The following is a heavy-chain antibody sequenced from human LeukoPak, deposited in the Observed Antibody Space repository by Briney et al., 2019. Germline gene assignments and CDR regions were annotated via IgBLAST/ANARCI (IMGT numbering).Heavy chain of an antibody. D-gene: IGHD2-15*01. CDR1: EFSVGSNY. J-gene: IGHJ4*02. CDR2: IYSGGST. V-gene: IGHV3-66*01. Sequence: GGSLRLSCAASEFSVGSNYMTWVRQAPGKGLEWVSLIYSGGSTYYADSVKGRFTISRGNSKNTLYLQMNSLRADDAAVYYCARAPVTSCRGAFCYPFDIWGQGTLVTVSS. CDR3: ARAPVTSCRGAFCYPFDI.